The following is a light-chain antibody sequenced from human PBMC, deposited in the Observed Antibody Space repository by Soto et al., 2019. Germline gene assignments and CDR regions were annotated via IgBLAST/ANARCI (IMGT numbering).Light chain of an antibody. V-gene: IGKV1-5*01. CDR1: QSISSW. CDR2: DAS. CDR3: QQYNSYPET. J-gene: IGKJ1*01. Sequence: DIQMDQPPSTLSASVGDRVTITCRASQSISSWLAWYQQKPGKAPKLLIYDASSLESGVPSRFSGSGSGTEFTLTISSLQPDDFATYYCQQYNSYPETFGQGTKVDIK.